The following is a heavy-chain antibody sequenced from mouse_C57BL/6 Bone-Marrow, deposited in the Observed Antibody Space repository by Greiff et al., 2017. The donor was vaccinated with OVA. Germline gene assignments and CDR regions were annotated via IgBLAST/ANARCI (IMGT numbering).Heavy chain of an antibody. CDR3: ARKDYGSSFDV. J-gene: IGHJ1*03. CDR1: GFTFSDYG. Sequence: EVQLVESGGGLVKPGGSLKLSCAASGFTFSDYGMHWVRQAPEKGLEWVAYISSGSSTIYYADTVKGRFTISRDNAKNTLFLQMTSLRSEDTAMYYCARKDYGSSFDVWGTGTTVTVSS. CDR2: ISSGSSTI. D-gene: IGHD1-1*01. V-gene: IGHV5-17*01.